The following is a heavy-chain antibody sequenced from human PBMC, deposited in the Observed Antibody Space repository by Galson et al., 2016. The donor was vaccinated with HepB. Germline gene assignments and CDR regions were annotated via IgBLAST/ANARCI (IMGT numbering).Heavy chain of an antibody. CDR2: ISYDGSNK. V-gene: IGHV3-30-3*01. D-gene: IGHD6-19*01. CDR3: AKDQAQNMAVALRWSDP. J-gene: IGHJ5*02. CDR1: GFTFSSYA. Sequence: SLRLSCAASGFTFSSYAMHWVRQAPGKGLEWVAVISYDGSNKYYADSVKGRFTISRDNSKNTLYLQMNSLRDEDTAVYYCAKDQAQNMAVALRWSDPWGQGTLVTVSS.